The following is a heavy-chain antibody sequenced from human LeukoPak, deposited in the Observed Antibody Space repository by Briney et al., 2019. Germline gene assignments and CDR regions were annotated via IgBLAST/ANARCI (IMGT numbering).Heavy chain of an antibody. V-gene: IGHV3-9*01. Sequence: GGSLRLSCAASGFTFDDYAMHWVRQAPGKGLEWVSGIGWTSGYIGYADSVKGRFTISRDNAKNSLYLQMNSLRAEDTAVYYCAKQGAGIRDWGQGTLVTVSS. CDR3: AKQGAGIRD. J-gene: IGHJ4*02. D-gene: IGHD6-19*01. CDR1: GFTFDDYA. CDR2: IGWTSGYI.